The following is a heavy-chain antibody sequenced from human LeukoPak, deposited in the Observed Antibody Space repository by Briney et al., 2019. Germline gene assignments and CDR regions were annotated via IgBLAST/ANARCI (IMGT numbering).Heavy chain of an antibody. CDR2: INPGGSSI. J-gene: IGHJ4*02. Sequence: GGSLRLSCAASGFTFSSYWMHWVRQVPGKGLAWVARINPGGSSITYADSVKGRFTISRDNAKNTLYLQMDSLRAEDAGVYYCARSNQADDYWGQGTLVTVSS. CDR3: ARSNQADDY. CDR1: GFTFSSYW. V-gene: IGHV3-74*01. D-gene: IGHD1-14*01.